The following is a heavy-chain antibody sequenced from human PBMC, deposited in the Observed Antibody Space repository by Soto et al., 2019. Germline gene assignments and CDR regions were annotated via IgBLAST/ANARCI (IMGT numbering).Heavy chain of an antibody. CDR2: ISSSGSTI. Sequence: GGSLRLSCAASGFTFSSYEMNWVRQAPGKELEWVSYISSSGSTIYYADSVKGRFTISRDNAKNSLYLQMNSLRAEDTAVYYCARGAAAGTYYYYGMDVRGQGITVTLPS. J-gene: IGHJ6*02. V-gene: IGHV3-48*03. CDR1: GFTFSSYE. D-gene: IGHD6-13*01. CDR3: ARGAAAGTYYYYGMDV.